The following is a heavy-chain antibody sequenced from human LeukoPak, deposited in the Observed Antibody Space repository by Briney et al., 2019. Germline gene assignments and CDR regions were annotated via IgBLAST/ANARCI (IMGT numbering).Heavy chain of an antibody. J-gene: IGHJ6*02. Sequence: ASVKVSCKAPGYTFTSYGISWVRQAPGQGLEWMGWISAYNGNTNYAQKLQGRVTMTTDTSTSTAYMELRSLRSDDTAVYYCARDRPYYGSGSYKYYYYGMDVWGQGTTVTVSS. D-gene: IGHD3-10*01. CDR2: ISAYNGNT. CDR3: ARDRPYYGSGSYKYYYYGMDV. V-gene: IGHV1-18*01. CDR1: GYTFTSYG.